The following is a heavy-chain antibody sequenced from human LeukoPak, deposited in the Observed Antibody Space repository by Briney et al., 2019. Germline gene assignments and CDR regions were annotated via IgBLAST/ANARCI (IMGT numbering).Heavy chain of an antibody. D-gene: IGHD6-19*01. J-gene: IGHJ4*02. CDR2: ISYDGSNK. CDR1: GFTFSSYA. CDR3: ARVSEAVAGYYFDC. V-gene: IGHV3-30*04. Sequence: GGSLRLSCAASGFTFSSYAMHWVRQAPGKGLEWVAVISYDGSNKYYADSVKGRFTISRDNSKNTLYLQMNSLRAEDTAVYYCARVSEAVAGYYFDCWGQGTLVTVSS.